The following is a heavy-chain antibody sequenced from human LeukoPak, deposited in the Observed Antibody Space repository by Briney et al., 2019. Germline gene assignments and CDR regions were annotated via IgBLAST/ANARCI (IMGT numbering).Heavy chain of an antibody. CDR3: ARNNQWLVPFDY. J-gene: IGHJ4*02. CDR1: GGSFSGYY. Sequence: SETLSLTCAVYGGSFSGYYWSWIRQPPGKGLEWIGEINHSGSTNYNPSLKSRVTISVDTSKNQFSLKLSSVTAADTAVYYCARNNQWLVPFDYWGQGTLVTVSS. CDR2: INHSGST. D-gene: IGHD6-19*01. V-gene: IGHV4-34*01.